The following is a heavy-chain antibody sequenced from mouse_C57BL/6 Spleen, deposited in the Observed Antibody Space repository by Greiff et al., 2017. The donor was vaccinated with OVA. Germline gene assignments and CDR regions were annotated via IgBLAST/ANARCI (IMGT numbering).Heavy chain of an antibody. V-gene: IGHV1-15*01. J-gene: IGHJ3*01. CDR2: IDPETGGT. CDR3: TRGGYYGSRAPWFAY. D-gene: IGHD1-1*01. Sequence: QVQLQQSGAELVRPGASVTLSCKASGYTFTDYEMHWVKQTPVHGLEWIGAIDPETGGTAYNQKFKGKAILTADKSSSTAYMELRSLTSEDSAVYYCTRGGYYGSRAPWFAYWGQGTLVTVSA. CDR1: GYTFTDYE.